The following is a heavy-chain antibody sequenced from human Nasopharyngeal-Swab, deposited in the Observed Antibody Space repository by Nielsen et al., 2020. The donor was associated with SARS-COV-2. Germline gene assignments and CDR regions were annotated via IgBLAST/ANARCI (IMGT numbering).Heavy chain of an antibody. V-gene: IGHV3-7*03. D-gene: IGHD3-9*01. CDR2: IKQDGSEK. Sequence: GGSLRLSCAASGFTFSSYWMSWVRQAPGKGLEWVANIKQDGSEKYYVDSVKGRFTISRDNAKNSLYLQMNSLRAEDTAVYYCAKGLSDFDWLSAIDYWGQGTLVTVSS. J-gene: IGHJ4*02. CDR3: AKGLSDFDWLSAIDY. CDR1: GFTFSSYW.